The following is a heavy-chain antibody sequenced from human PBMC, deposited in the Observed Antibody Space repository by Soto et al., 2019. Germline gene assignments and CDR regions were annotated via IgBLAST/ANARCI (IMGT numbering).Heavy chain of an antibody. J-gene: IGHJ6*02. V-gene: IGHV3-15*01. CDR3: TAAGVRGVVMSGMDV. CDR1: GFSFSKAW. Sequence: VESGGGLVKPSGSLRLSCRTSGFSFSKAWMRWVRQAPGKGLEWVGRIRSNADGGTVEYAAPVKGRFIISRDDSTNTLYLQINSLDTEDTGVYYCTAAGVRGVVMSGMDVWGQGTAVTVSS. CDR2: IRSNADGGTV. D-gene: IGHD3-10*01.